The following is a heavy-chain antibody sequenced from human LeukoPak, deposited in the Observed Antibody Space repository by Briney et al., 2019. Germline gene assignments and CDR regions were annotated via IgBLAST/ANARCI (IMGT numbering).Heavy chain of an antibody. CDR1: GGSISSYY. J-gene: IGHJ4*02. V-gene: IGHV4-59*08. D-gene: IGHD1-26*01. CDR3: ARHSGSYYDFDY. Sequence: SSETLSLTCTVSGGSISSYYWSWIRQPPGKGLEWIGYIYYSGSTNYNPSLKSRVTISVDTSMNQFSLKLSSVTAADTAVYYCARHSGSYYDFDYWGQGTLVTVSS. CDR2: IYYSGST.